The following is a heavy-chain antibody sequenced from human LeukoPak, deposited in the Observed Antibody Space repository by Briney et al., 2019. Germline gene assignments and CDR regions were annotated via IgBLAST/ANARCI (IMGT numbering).Heavy chain of an antibody. CDR3: ARSKDILLGDSDAFDL. CDR2: ISERGDS. CDR1: GGAISTYS. J-gene: IGHJ3*01. D-gene: IGHD2-21*01. Sequence: PSETLSLTCTVSGGAISTYSWSWIRQPPGNVQEWIGYISERGDSNSNPSLKSRVTMSVDTSKNQFSLKLSSVTAADTAVYYCARSKDILLGDSDAFDLWGRGTTVTVSS. V-gene: IGHV4-59*01.